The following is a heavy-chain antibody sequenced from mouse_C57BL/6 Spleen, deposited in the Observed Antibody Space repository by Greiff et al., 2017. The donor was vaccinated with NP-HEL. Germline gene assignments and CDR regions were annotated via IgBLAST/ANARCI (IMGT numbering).Heavy chain of an antibody. CDR1: GYTFTDYY. CDR2: INPNNGGT. Sequence: EVQLQQSGPELVKPGASVKISCKASGYTFTDYYMNWVKQSHGKSLEWIGDINPNNGGTSYNQKFKGKATLTVDKSSSTAYMELRSLTSEDSAVYYCANDYYGSSSFAYWGQGTLVTVSA. D-gene: IGHD1-1*01. J-gene: IGHJ3*01. CDR3: ANDYYGSSSFAY. V-gene: IGHV1-26*01.